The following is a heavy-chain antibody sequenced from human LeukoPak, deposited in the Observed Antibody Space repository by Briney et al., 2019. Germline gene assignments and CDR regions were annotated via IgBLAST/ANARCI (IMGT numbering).Heavy chain of an antibody. Sequence: PSETLSLTCTVSGGSISSYYWSWIRQPPGKGLEWIGYIYYSGSTNYNPSLKSRVTISVDTSKNQLSLKLSSVTAADTAVYYCARGMTAFFDYWGQGTLVTVSS. D-gene: IGHD5-18*01. J-gene: IGHJ4*02. V-gene: IGHV4-59*01. CDR2: IYYSGST. CDR1: GGSISSYY. CDR3: ARGMTAFFDY.